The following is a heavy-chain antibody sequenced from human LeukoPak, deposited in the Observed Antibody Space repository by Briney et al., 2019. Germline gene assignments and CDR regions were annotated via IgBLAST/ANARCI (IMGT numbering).Heavy chain of an antibody. CDR3: ARMTSYSSGCYFDY. CDR2: IYYSGTT. CDR1: GGSISGYY. J-gene: IGHJ4*02. D-gene: IGHD6-19*01. V-gene: IGHV4-59*01. Sequence: PSETLSLTCTVTGGSISGYYRSWIRQPPGKGLEWIGFIYYSGTTNYNPSLKSRVTVSVDASKNQFSLMLSSVTAADTAVYYCARMTSYSSGCYFDYWGQGTLVTVSS.